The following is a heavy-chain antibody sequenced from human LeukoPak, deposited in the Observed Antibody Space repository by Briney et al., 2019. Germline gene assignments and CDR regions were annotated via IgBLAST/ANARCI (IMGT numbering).Heavy chain of an antibody. Sequence: ASVKVSCKASGYTFTGYYMHWVRQAPGQGLEWMGWINPNSGGTNYAQKFQGRVTMTRDTSISTAYMELSRLRSDDTAVYYCARHAYGDIAEYFQHWGQGTLVTVSS. V-gene: IGHV1-2*02. CDR2: INPNSGGT. CDR3: ARHAYGDIAEYFQH. CDR1: GYTFTGYY. D-gene: IGHD4-17*01. J-gene: IGHJ1*01.